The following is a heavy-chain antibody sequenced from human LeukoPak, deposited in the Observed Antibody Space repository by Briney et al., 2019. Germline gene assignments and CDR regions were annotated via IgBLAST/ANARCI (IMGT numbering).Heavy chain of an antibody. CDR2: IYVIGT. J-gene: IGHJ6*03. CDR3: ARNIGGGIEDMDV. Sequence: SETLSLTCNVSGGSIVTYYWSWIRQPPGRGLDWIGYIYVIGTRCNPYLQSRVTISVKRSRNQFFMKMSSVTAADTAVYYCARNIGGGIEDMDVWGKGTKVIVSS. CDR1: GGSIVTYY. V-gene: IGHV4-4*09. D-gene: IGHD3-16*02.